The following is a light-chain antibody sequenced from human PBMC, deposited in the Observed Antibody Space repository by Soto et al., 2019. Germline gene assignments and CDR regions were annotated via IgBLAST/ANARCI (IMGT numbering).Light chain of an antibody. V-gene: IGKV3-20*01. CDR3: QQYGSSPTWT. J-gene: IGKJ1*01. Sequence: EIVLTQSPGTLSLSPGERATLSCRASQSVSSSYLAWYQQKPGQAPRLLIYGASGSATGIPDRFSGSGSGTDFTLTISRLEPEDCAVYYCQQYGSSPTWTFGQGTKVEIK. CDR2: GAS. CDR1: QSVSSSY.